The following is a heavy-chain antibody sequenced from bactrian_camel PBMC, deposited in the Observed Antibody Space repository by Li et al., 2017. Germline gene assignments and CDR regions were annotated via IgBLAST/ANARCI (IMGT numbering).Heavy chain of an antibody. CDR3: TKDCGRAVPAGSFDY. V-gene: IGHV3S1*01. J-gene: IGHJ6*01. Sequence: VQLVESGGGLVQPGGSLRLSCAARGYTYDTYCMGWFRRPPGKEREGVTTIDTDGRTNYVDSVKGQFTISRDNAKNTLYLQLNSLKTEDTAMYYCTKDCGRAVPAGSFDYWAQGTQVTVS. D-gene: IGHD6*01. CDR1: GYTYDTYC. CDR2: IDTDGRT.